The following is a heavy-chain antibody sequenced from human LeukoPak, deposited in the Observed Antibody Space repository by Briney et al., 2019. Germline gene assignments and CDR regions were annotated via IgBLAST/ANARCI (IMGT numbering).Heavy chain of an antibody. CDR2: IKQDGSEK. CDR3: ARDPGGYDSSGYYRTDYFDY. D-gene: IGHD3-22*01. CDR1: GFTFSSYW. Sequence: PGGSLRLSCAASGFTFSSYWMSWVRQAPGKGLEWVANIKQDGSEKYYVDSVKGRFTISRDSAKNSLYLQMNSLRAEDTAVYYCARDPGGYDSSGYYRTDYFDYWGQGTLVTVPS. J-gene: IGHJ4*02. V-gene: IGHV3-7*01.